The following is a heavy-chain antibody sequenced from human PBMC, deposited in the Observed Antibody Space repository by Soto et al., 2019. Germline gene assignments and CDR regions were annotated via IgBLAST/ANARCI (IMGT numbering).Heavy chain of an antibody. V-gene: IGHV3-48*02. J-gene: IGHJ6*02. CDR2: ISSSSSTI. D-gene: IGHD2-2*01. Sequence: GGSLRLSCVAFGFTISGYSMNWVRQAPGKGLEWVSYISSSSSTIYYADSVKGRFTISRDNAKNSLYLQMNSLRDEDTAVYYCARDSVVPAADMNYYYYYGMDVWGQGTTVTVSS. CDR3: ARDSVVPAADMNYYYYYGMDV. CDR1: GFTISGYS.